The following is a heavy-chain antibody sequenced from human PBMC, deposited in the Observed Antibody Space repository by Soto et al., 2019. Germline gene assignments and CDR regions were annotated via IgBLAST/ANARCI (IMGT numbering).Heavy chain of an antibody. J-gene: IGHJ6*02. V-gene: IGHV1-18*01. CDR2: ISPYNDYT. CDR3: ARGGYYDNVWKTLNYYGLVV. Sequence: QVQLVQSAAEVKKPGASVKVSCKASGYTFIRYGITWVRQAPGQGLEWVGWISPYNDYTEYAQKFHGRVTMTTDTSTKTVNMALRGLRSDDTAVYYCARGGYYDNVWKTLNYYGLVVWGQGTTVTVSS. CDR1: GYTFIRYG. D-gene: IGHD3-16*01.